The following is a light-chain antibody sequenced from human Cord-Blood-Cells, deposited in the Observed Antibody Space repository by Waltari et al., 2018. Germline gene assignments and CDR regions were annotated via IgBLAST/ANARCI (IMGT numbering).Light chain of an antibody. CDR1: QSVSSY. CDR3: QQRSNWPPYT. J-gene: IGKJ2*01. V-gene: IGKV3-11*01. Sequence: EIVLTQSPATLSLSPGERATLSGRASQSVSSYLAWYQQKPGQPPRLLIYDAANSAAGVPARFSGSGSGTDFTLTIRSLGPEDFAVYYCQQRSNWPPYTFGHGTKLEIK. CDR2: DAA.